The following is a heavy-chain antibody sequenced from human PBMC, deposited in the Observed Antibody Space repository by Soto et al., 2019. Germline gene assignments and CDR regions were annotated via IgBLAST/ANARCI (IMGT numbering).Heavy chain of an antibody. J-gene: IGHJ4*02. CDR2: INPSGDST. V-gene: IGHV1-46*01. CDR3: ARQDEPLGY. CDR1: GYTFTNYY. Sequence: ASVKVSFKASGYTFTNYYRHWVRQAPGQGLEWMGMINPSGDSTTYAQKFQGRVTMTRDTSTSTVYIELSSLRSEDTAVYYCARQDEPLGYWGQGTLVTVSS. D-gene: IGHD1-26*01.